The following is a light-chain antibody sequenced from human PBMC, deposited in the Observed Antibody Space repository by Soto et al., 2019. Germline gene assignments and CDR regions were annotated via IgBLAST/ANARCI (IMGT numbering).Light chain of an antibody. CDR2: DAS. J-gene: IGKJ3*01. Sequence: DIQMNQSPSTLSASVGDRVTITCRASQRISSCLAWYQQKPGKTPRLLIYDASTLESGVPSRFSGSGSGTEFTLTISSLQPDDFATYYCQQYNSYSRGTFGPGTKVDIK. CDR3: QQYNSYSRGT. CDR1: QRISSC. V-gene: IGKV1-5*01.